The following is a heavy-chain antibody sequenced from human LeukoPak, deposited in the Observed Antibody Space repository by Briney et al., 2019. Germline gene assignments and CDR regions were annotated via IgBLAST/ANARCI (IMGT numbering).Heavy chain of an antibody. CDR1: GESLNGHY. CDR3: ARRMEKWELNGFDY. V-gene: IGHV4-34*01. J-gene: IGHJ4*02. D-gene: IGHD1-26*01. Sequence: SETLSLTCAVYGESLNGHYWSWIRQSPGKGLEWIGEGSDSGGTKFNPSLKSRASISADTSRNQFSLKLRSVTAADTAVYYCARRMEKWELNGFDYWGQGTLVTVSS. CDR2: GSDSGGT.